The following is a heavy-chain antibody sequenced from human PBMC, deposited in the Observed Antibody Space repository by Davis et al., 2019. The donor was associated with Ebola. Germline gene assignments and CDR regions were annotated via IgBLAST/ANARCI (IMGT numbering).Heavy chain of an antibody. V-gene: IGHV4-39*01. Sequence: SETLSLTCTVSGGSISSYYWGWIRQPPGKGLEWIGSIYYSGSTYYNPSLKSRVTISVDTSKNQFSLKLSSVTAADTAVYYCARARYYDILTGYYYYGMDVWGQGTTVTVSS. J-gene: IGHJ6*02. CDR2: IYYSGST. CDR1: GGSISSYY. CDR3: ARARYYDILTGYYYYGMDV. D-gene: IGHD3-9*01.